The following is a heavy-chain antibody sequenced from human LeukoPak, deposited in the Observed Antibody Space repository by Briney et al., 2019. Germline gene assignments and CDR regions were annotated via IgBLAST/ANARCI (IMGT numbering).Heavy chain of an antibody. J-gene: IGHJ4*02. D-gene: IGHD3-3*02. Sequence: PGGSLRLSCAASGFTFSSFAMNWVRPAPGKGLEWVSTISCSGGGTYYADSVKGRFTISRDNSKNTLYLQMSSLRAEDTAVYYCAKKNLYYHTRSGNFDYWGQGTLVTVSS. V-gene: IGHV3-23*01. CDR1: GFTFSSFA. CDR3: AKKNLYYHTRSGNFDY. CDR2: ISCSGGGT.